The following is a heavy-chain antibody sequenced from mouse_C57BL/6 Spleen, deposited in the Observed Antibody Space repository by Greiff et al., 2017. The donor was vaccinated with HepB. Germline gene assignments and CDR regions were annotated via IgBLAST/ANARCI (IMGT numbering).Heavy chain of an antibody. Sequence: QVQLKESGPGLVAPSQSLSITCTVSGFSLTSYGVHWVRQPPGKGLEWLVVIWSDGSTTYNSALKSRLSISKDNSKSQVFLKMNSLQTDDTAMYYCARHGHGSSHWYFDVWGTGTTVTVSS. D-gene: IGHD1-1*01. CDR3: ARHGHGSSHWYFDV. CDR1: GFSLTSYG. J-gene: IGHJ1*03. V-gene: IGHV2-6-1*01. CDR2: IWSDGST.